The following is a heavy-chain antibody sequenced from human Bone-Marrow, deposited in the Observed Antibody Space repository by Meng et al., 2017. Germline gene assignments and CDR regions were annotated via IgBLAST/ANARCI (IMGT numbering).Heavy chain of an antibody. V-gene: IGHV1-18*01. J-gene: IGHJ4*02. CDR3: ARVPSAYSSSWYLIDY. D-gene: IGHD6-13*01. CDR2: ISAYNGNT. CDR1: GYTFTSYG. Sequence: ASVKVSCKASGYTFTSYGISWVRQAPGQGLEWMGWISAYNGNTNYAQKLQGRVTMTTDTSTSIAYMELRSLRSDDTAVYYCARVPSAYSSSWYLIDYWGQGTLVTVSS.